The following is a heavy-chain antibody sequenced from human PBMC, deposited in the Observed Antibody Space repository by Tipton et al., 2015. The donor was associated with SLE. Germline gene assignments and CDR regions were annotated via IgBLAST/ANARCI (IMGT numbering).Heavy chain of an antibody. CDR1: GASISSNTYY. Sequence: TLSLTCAVSGASISSNTYYWGWIRQPPGKGLEWIGEINPSGSTIYNPSLKSRVTISVDTSKNQFSLKLSSVTAADTAVYYCARRSTLIRTNWFDPWGHGTQVTVSS. D-gene: IGHD3-10*01. V-gene: IGHV4-39*07. CDR2: INPSGST. J-gene: IGHJ5*02. CDR3: ARRSTLIRTNWFDP.